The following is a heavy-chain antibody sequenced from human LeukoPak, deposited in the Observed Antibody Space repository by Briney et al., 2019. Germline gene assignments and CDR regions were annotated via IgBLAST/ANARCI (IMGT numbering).Heavy chain of an antibody. V-gene: IGHV3-21*01. CDR3: ARDGIAWFGDSLLYYGMDV. CDR2: ISSSSSYI. CDR1: GFTFSSYS. J-gene: IGHJ6*02. Sequence: KAGGSLRLSCAASGFTFSSYSMNWVRQAPGKGLEWVSSISSSSSYIYCADSVKGRFTISRDNAKNSLYLQMNSLRAEDTAVYYCARDGIAWFGDSLLYYGMDVWGQGTTVTVSS. D-gene: IGHD3-10*01.